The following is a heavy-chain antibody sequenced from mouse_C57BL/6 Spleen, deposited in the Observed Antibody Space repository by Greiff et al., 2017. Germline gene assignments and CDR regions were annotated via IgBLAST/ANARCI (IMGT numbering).Heavy chain of an antibody. D-gene: IGHD2-4*01. CDR2: INPGSGST. CDR3: ARVRLQQERAAMEV. V-gene: IGHV1-55*01. J-gene: IGHJ4*01. CDR1: GYTFTSYC. Sequence: QVQLQQPGAELVKPGASVKMSCKASGYTFTSYCITWVKQRPGQGLAWIGDINPGSGSTNYTEKFKSKATLTVDPSSSTAYMQLRSLTSEDSAVYYCARVRLQQERAAMEVWGKGTSVTVSS.